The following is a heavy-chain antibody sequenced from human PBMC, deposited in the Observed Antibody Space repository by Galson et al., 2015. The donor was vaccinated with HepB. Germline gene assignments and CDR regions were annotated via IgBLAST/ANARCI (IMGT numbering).Heavy chain of an antibody. V-gene: IGHV3-15*01. CDR2: ITIIPYCCTT. J-gene: IGHJ4*02. Sequence: SLSLSCASSGFTFSNVWMSWVRQAPGTGLYCVGRITIIPYCCTTDSASPVQFRFSFSRDYSPITLYLKTNRLKTEDTAVYYCTTDDRRTGTKGYRGKGTMDTVSS. D-gene: IGHD1-1*01. CDR3: TTDDRRTGTKGY. CDR1: GFTFSNVW.